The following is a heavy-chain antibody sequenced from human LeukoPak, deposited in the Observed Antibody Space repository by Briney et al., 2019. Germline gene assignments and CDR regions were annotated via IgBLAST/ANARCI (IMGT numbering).Heavy chain of an antibody. V-gene: IGHV3-23*01. Sequence: GGSLRLSCAASGFTFSSYAMSWVRQAPGKGLEWVSAISGSGGSTYYADSVKGRFTISRDNSKNTLYLQMNSLRAEDTAVYYCAKDRDGDYVICWYFNLWGRGTLVTVSS. D-gene: IGHD4-17*01. CDR3: AKDRDGDYVICWYFNL. CDR1: GFTFSSYA. CDR2: ISGSGGST. J-gene: IGHJ2*01.